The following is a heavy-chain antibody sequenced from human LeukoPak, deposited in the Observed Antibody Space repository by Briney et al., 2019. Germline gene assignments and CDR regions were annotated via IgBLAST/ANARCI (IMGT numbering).Heavy chain of an antibody. CDR3: AREQKGGRGGSLGGLFASYYTYYYMDV. Sequence: ASVKVSCKASGYTFTGHYMHWVRQAPGQGLEWMGMINPSDGATTYAQRFQGRVTMTRDMSTTTVFMDLRSLRSDDTAVYFCAREQKGGRGGSLGGLFASYYTYYYMDVWGRGTTVTVSS. D-gene: IGHD3-16*01. J-gene: IGHJ6*03. CDR1: GYTFTGHY. CDR2: INPSDGAT. V-gene: IGHV1-46*01.